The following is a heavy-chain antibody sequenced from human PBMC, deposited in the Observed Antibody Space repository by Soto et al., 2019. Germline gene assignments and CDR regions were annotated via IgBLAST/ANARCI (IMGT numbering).Heavy chain of an antibody. Sequence: LSLTCTVSGGSISSSSYYWGWIRQPPGKGREWIGSIYYSGSTYYIPSLKSRVTISVDTSKNQFSLKLSSVTAADTAVYYCARHPNRGDFDYWGQGTLVTVSS. J-gene: IGHJ4*02. CDR3: ARHPNRGDFDY. V-gene: IGHV4-39*01. D-gene: IGHD3-10*01. CDR2: IYYSGST. CDR1: GGSISSSSYY.